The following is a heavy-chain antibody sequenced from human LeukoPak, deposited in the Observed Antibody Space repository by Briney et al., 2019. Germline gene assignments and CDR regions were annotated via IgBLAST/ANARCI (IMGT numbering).Heavy chain of an antibody. D-gene: IGHD6-13*01. CDR3: ARSAAAAAGIAY. Sequence: ASVKVSCKASGYTFTDYYMHWVRQAPGQGLEWMGWITPNSGSTNYAQKFQGRVTMTGDTSISTVNMELSRLKSDDTAVYYCARSAAAAAGIAYWGQGTLVTVSS. J-gene: IGHJ4*02. CDR2: ITPNSGST. CDR1: GYTFTDYY. V-gene: IGHV1-2*02.